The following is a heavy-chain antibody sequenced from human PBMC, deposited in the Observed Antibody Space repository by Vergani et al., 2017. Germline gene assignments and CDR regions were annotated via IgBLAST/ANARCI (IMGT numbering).Heavy chain of an antibody. CDR2: IYHSGST. CDR3: ARQKDYYIDV. Sequence: QVQLQESGPGLVKPSETLSLTCTVSGYSISSGYYWGWIRQPPGKGLEWIGSIYHSGSTYYNPSLKSRVTISVDTSKSQFSLKLSSVTAADTAVYYCARQKDYYIDVWGKGATVTVS. V-gene: IGHV4-38-2*02. CDR1: GYSISSGYY. J-gene: IGHJ6*03.